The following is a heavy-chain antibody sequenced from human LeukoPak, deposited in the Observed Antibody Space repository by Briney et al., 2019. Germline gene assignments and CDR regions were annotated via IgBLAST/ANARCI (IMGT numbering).Heavy chain of an antibody. J-gene: IGHJ3*02. D-gene: IGHD3-22*01. Sequence: SETLSLTCTVSGGSISSSSYYWGWIRQPPGKGLERIGSIYYSGSTYYNPSLKSRVTISVDTSKNQFSLKLSSVTAADTAVYYCARAEDYYDSSGYYVGTSSAFDIWGQGTMVTVSS. CDR1: GGSISSSSYY. CDR2: IYYSGST. CDR3: ARAEDYYDSSGYYVGTSSAFDI. V-gene: IGHV4-39*01.